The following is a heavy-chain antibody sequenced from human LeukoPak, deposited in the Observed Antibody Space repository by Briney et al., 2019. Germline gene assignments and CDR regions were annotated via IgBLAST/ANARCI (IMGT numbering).Heavy chain of an antibody. V-gene: IGHV4-4*03. CDR1: GGSISSSNW. D-gene: IGHD2-15*01. CDR2: IYHSGST. Sequence: PPETLSLTSAVSGGSISSSNWWRWVRQPPGKGLEWIGEIYHSGSTNYNPSLKSRVTISVDKSKNQFSLKLSSVTAADTAVYYCARGGGYCSGGSCQQNDAFDIWGQGTMVTVSS. CDR3: ARGGGYCSGGSCQQNDAFDI. J-gene: IGHJ3*02.